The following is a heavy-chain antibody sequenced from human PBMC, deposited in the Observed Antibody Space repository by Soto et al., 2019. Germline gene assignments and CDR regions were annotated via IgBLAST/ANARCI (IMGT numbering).Heavy chain of an antibody. CDR3: ARHLYSSSWSPFDY. D-gene: IGHD6-13*01. CDR1: GGSISSYY. CDR2: IYYSGST. J-gene: IGHJ4*02. V-gene: IGHV4-59*08. Sequence: PSETLSLTCTVSGGSISSYYWSWIRQPPGKGLEWIGYIYYSGSTNYNPSLKSRVTISVDTSKNQFSLKLSSVTAADTAVYYCARHLYSSSWSPFDYWGQGTLVTVSS.